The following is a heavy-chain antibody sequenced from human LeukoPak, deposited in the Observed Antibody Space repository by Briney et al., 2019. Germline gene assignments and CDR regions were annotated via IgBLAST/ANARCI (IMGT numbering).Heavy chain of an antibody. CDR3: ARDGVDYSNYIDY. V-gene: IGHV3-7*01. D-gene: IGHD4-11*01. CDR1: GFTFSSYW. J-gene: IGHJ4*02. Sequence: GGSLRLSCAASGFTFSSYWMSWVRQAPGKGLEWVANIKQDGSEKYYVDSVKGRFTISRDNAKNSLYLQMNSLRAEDTAVYYCARDGVDYSNYIDYWGQGTLVTVSS. CDR2: IKQDGSEK.